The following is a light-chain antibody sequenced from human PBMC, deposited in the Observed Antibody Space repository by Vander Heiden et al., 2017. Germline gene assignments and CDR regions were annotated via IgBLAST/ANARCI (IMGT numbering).Light chain of an antibody. CDR2: DDS. CDR3: QVWDSSSDHPNVV. J-gene: IGLJ2*01. V-gene: IGLV3-21*02. Sequence: SYVLTQPPSVSVAPGQTARITCGGNNIGSKSVHWYQQKPGQAPVLVVYDDSDRPSGIPARFSGSNSGNTATLTISRVEAGDEADYYCQVWDSSSDHPNVVFGGGTKLTVL. CDR1: NIGSKS.